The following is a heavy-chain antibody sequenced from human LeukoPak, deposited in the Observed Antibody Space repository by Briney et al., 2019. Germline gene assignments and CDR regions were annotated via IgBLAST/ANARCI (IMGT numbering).Heavy chain of an antibody. J-gene: IGHJ4*02. CDR2: INPNSGGT. Sequence: ASVKVSCKASGYTLTGYYMHWVRQAPGQGLEWMGWINPNSGGTNYAQKFQGRVTMTRDTSISTAYMELSRLRSDDTAVYYCARGRVSRYYDSSGYYLRYWGQGTLVTVSS. CDR1: GYTLTGYY. V-gene: IGHV1-2*02. D-gene: IGHD3-22*01. CDR3: ARGRVSRYYDSSGYYLRY.